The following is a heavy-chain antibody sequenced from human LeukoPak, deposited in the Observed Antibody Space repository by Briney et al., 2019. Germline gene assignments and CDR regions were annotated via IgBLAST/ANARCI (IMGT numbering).Heavy chain of an antibody. CDR3: ARDPSFGKAVVGV. CDR1: GFTFSSYS. D-gene: IGHD3-16*01. V-gene: IGHV3-21*01. CDR2: ISSSSSYI. Sequence: PGGSLRLSCAASGFTFSSYSMNWVRQAPGKGLEWVSSISSSSSYIYYADSVKGRFTISRDNAKNSLYLQMNSLRAEDTAVYYCARDPSFGKAVVGVWGKGTTVTVSS. J-gene: IGHJ6*04.